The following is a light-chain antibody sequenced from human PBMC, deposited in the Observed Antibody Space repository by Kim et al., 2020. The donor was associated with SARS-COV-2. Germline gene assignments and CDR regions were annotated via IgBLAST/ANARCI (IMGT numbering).Light chain of an antibody. J-gene: IGKJ2*02. Sequence: EIVLTQSPATLSLSPGERATLSCRASQSVSSNYFSWYQQQPGQPPRLLFYGAYSRVTGIADRFSGSGSGTYVTHTISRQEHEDCAVYYCQQHDNTPLCTFGQGTEREI. CDR2: GAY. V-gene: IGKV3-20*01. CDR1: QSVSSNY. CDR3: QQHDNTPLCT.